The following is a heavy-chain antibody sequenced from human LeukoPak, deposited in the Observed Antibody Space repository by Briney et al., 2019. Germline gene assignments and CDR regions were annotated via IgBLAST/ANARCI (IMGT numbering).Heavy chain of an antibody. J-gene: IGHJ4*02. D-gene: IGHD6-19*01. CDR3: ARAVYSSGWYGGDY. CDR2: ISSSSSYI. CDR1: GFTFSSYS. Sequence: GGSLRLSCAASGFTFSSYSMNWVRQAPGKGLEWVSSISSSSSYIYYADSVKGRFTISRDNAKNSLYLQMDSLRAEDTAVYYCARAVYSSGWYGGDYWGQGTLVTVSS. V-gene: IGHV3-21*01.